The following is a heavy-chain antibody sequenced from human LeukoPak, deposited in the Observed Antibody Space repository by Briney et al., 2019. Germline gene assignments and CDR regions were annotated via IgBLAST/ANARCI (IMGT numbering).Heavy chain of an antibody. J-gene: IGHJ6*02. D-gene: IGHD2-15*01. CDR3: ARGAREYCSGGSCSAGYYYYGMDV. V-gene: IGHV3-23*01. Sequence: GGSLRLSCVASGFTFNTYVMSWVRQAPGKGLEWVATITGGGITYYADSVKGRFTISRDNSKNTLYLQMNSLRAEDTAVYYCARGAREYCSGGSCSAGYYYYGMDVWGQGTTVTVSS. CDR2: ITGGGIT. CDR1: GFTFNTYV.